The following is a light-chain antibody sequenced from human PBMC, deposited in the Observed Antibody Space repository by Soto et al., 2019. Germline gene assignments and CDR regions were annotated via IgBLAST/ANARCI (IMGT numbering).Light chain of an antibody. CDR3: QQYKA. CDR2: DAS. J-gene: IGKJ1*01. CDR1: QGLSSY. V-gene: IGKV1-5*01. Sequence: DIQITQSPSTRSASVGDNITITCRASQGLSSYLALYQQKPGRAPKLLIFDASSLERGVPSRFSGSGSVTEFRLTIRSLQPDDFATYYCQQYKAFGQGTKVDIK.